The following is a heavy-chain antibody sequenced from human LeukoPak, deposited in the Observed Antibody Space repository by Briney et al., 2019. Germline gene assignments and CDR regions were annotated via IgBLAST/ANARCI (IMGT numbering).Heavy chain of an antibody. CDR1: GGTFSSYA. V-gene: IGHV1-69*05. J-gene: IGHJ4*02. CDR2: IIPIFGTA. CDR3: ARLGYCSSTSCPRDY. D-gene: IGHD2-2*01. Sequence: GASVKVSCKASGGTFSSYAISWVRQAPGQGLEWMGGIIPIFGTANYAQKFQGRVTITTDESTSTAYMELSNLRSEDTAVYYCARLGYCSSTSCPRDYWGQGTLVTVSS.